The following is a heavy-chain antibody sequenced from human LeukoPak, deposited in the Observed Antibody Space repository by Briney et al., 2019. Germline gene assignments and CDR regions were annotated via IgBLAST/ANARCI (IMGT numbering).Heavy chain of an antibody. Sequence: PSETLSLTCAVYGGTFSGYYWNWIRQPPGEGLEWIGDINHSGTTNYNPSLKTRVTISVDKSKNQFSLKVGSVTAGDTAVYYCASSYDYVGGSYLYTPTFDYWGQENLVTVSS. CDR1: GGTFSGYY. V-gene: IGHV4-34*01. D-gene: IGHD3-16*02. CDR3: ASSYDYVGGSYLYTPTFDY. J-gene: IGHJ4*02. CDR2: INHSGTT.